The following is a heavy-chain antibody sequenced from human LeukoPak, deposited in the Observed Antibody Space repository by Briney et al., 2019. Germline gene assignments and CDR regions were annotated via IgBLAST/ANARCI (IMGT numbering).Heavy chain of an antibody. V-gene: IGHV3-23*01. J-gene: IGHJ5*02. Sequence: GGSLRLSCAASGFTFSNYAMSWVRQAPGKGLEWVSTISNSDGNTYYADSVKGRFTISRDNSKNTLYLQMNSLAAEDTAIYYCARDLGQYYDTSDNWFDPWGQGTLVTVSS. CDR2: ISNSDGNT. D-gene: IGHD3-22*01. CDR3: ARDLGQYYDTSDNWFDP. CDR1: GFTFSNYA.